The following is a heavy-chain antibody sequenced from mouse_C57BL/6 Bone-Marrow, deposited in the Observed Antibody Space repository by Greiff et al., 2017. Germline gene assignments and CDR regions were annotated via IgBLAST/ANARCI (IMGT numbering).Heavy chain of an antibody. CDR2: IFPGSGST. D-gene: IGHD2-3*01. V-gene: IGHV1-75*01. Sequence: QVQLKQSGPELVKPGASVKISCKASGYTFTDYYINWVKQRPGQGLEWIGWIFPGSGSTYYNEKFKGKATLTVDNSSSTAYMWLSSLTSEDSAVYVFARRSRRLLSWFAYWGQGTLVTVSA. CDR3: ARRSRRLLSWFAY. J-gene: IGHJ3*01. CDR1: GYTFTDYY.